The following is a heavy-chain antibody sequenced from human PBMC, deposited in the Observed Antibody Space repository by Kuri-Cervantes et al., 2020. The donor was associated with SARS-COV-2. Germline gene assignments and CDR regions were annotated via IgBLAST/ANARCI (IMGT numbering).Heavy chain of an antibody. V-gene: IGHV3-21*01. Sequence: GGSLRLSCAASGFTFSSYSMNWVRQAPGKGLEWVSSISSSSSYIYYADSVKGRFTISRDNAKNSLYLQMNSLRAEDTAVYYCAKDIEELERLYAFDYWGQGTLVTVSS. CDR2: ISSSSSYI. D-gene: IGHD1-1*01. J-gene: IGHJ4*02. CDR3: AKDIEELERLYAFDY. CDR1: GFTFSSYS.